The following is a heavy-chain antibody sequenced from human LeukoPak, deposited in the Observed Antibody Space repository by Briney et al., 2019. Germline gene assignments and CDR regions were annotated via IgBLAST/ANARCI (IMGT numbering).Heavy chain of an antibody. V-gene: IGHV4-31*03. J-gene: IGHJ6*03. CDR3: ARMRDGTLLLDYYYYMGV. Sequence: PSETLSLTCTVSGGSISSGGYYWSWIRQHPGKGLEWIGYIYYSGSTYYNPSLKSRVTMSVDTSKNQFSLKLSSVTAADTAVYYCARMRDGTLLLDYYYYMGVWGKGTTVTVSS. D-gene: IGHD1-1*01. CDR2: IYYSGST. CDR1: GGSISSGGYY.